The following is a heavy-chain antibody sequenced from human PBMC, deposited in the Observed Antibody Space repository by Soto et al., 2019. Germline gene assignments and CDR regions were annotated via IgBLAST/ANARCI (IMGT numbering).Heavy chain of an antibody. D-gene: IGHD5-18*01. J-gene: IGHJ5*02. CDR1: GGSISSSSYY. CDR2: VYYSGST. Sequence: ASETLSLTCTVSGGSISSSSYYWGWIRQPPGKGLEWIGSVYYSGSTYYNPSLKSRVTISVDTSKHQFSLNLSSVTAADTAVYYCARPGTPVVMGWFDPWGQGTLVTVSS. V-gene: IGHV4-39*01. CDR3: ARPGTPVVMGWFDP.